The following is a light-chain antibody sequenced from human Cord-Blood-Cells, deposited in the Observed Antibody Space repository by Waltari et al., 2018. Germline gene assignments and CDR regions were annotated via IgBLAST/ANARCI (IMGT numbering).Light chain of an antibody. Sequence: DIQFTQSPSFLSASVADRVTITCRASQGISSYLAWYQQKPGKAPKLLIYAASTLQSGVPSRFSGSGSGTEFTLTISSLQPEDFATYYCQQLNSYPRTFGQGTKVEIK. CDR1: QGISSY. V-gene: IGKV1-9*01. J-gene: IGKJ1*01. CDR3: QQLNSYPRT. CDR2: AAS.